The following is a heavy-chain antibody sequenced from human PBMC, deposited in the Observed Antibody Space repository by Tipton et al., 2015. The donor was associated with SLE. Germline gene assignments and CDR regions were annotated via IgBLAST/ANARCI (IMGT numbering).Heavy chain of an antibody. J-gene: IGHJ4*02. D-gene: IGHD3-22*01. CDR1: SGSVSSGAYY. Sequence: TLSLTCTVSSGSVSSGAYYWSWIRQHPGKGLEWIGYVFSSGTTYYNPSLKGRLSLSLDTSQNQLSLKLSSVTSADTAVCYCARYFYDSSGVCLFDFLGQGTLVTVSS. CDR2: VFSSGTT. CDR3: ARYFYDSSGVCLFDF. V-gene: IGHV4-31*03.